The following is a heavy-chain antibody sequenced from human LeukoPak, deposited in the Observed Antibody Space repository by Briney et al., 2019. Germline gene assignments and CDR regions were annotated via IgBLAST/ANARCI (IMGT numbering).Heavy chain of an antibody. J-gene: IGHJ6*02. CDR3: ARDVPKGPSYYGMDV. D-gene: IGHD2-2*01. V-gene: IGHV4-34*01. Sequence: PSETLSLTCAVYGGSFSVYYWSWIRQPPGKGLEWIGEINHSGSTNYNPSLKSRVTISVDTSKNQFSLKLSSVTAADTAVYYCARDVPKGPSYYGMDVWGQGTTVTVSS. CDR2: INHSGST. CDR1: GGSFSVYY.